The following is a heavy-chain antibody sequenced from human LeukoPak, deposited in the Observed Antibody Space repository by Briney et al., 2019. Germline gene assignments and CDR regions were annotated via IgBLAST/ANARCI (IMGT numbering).Heavy chain of an antibody. V-gene: IGHV1-18*01. CDR2: ISAYNGNT. CDR1: GYTFTSYG. D-gene: IGHD1-26*01. Sequence: ASVKVSCKASGYTFTSYGISWVRQAPGQGLEWMGWISAYNGNTKNAQKFQGRVSFTTDTSTNTAYMELRSLRSDDTAVYYCARDTCCDSGREFDYWGQGTLVTVSS. CDR3: ARDTCCDSGREFDY. J-gene: IGHJ4*02.